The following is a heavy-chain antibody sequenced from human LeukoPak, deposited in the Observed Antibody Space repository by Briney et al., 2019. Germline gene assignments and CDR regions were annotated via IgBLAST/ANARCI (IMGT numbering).Heavy chain of an antibody. J-gene: IGHJ3*02. D-gene: IGHD3-22*01. CDR1: GGTFSSYA. CDR3: AKTYYYDSSGYWDAFDI. V-gene: IGHV1-69*06. Sequence: SVKVSCKASGGTFSSYAISWVRQAPGQGLEWMGGIIPIFGTANYAQKFQGRVTITADKSTSTAYMELSSLRSEDTAVYYCAKTYYYDSSGYWDAFDIWGQGTMVTVSS. CDR2: IIPIFGTA.